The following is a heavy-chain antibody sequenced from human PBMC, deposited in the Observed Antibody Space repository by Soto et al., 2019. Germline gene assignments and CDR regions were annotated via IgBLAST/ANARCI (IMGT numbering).Heavy chain of an antibody. CDR2: IIPIFGTA. V-gene: IGHV1-69*06. D-gene: IGHD5-18*01. J-gene: IGHJ4*02. Sequence: RASVKVSCKASGVTFSSYAISWVRQAPGQGLEWMGGIIPIFGTANYAQKFQGRVTITADKSTSTAYMELSSLRSEDTAVYYCASRGYSYGPFDYWGQGTLVTVSS. CDR3: ASRGYSYGPFDY. CDR1: GVTFSSYA.